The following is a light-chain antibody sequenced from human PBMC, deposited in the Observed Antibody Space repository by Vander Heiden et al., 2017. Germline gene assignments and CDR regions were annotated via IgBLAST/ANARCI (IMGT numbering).Light chain of an antibody. CDR1: SSNIGSNT. J-gene: IGLJ1*01. Sequence: QSVRTQPPSASGTPGQRVTISCSGSSSNIGSNTVNWYQQLPGTAPKLLIYTNNQRPSGVPDRFSGSKSGTSASLAISGLQSEDEADYYCAAWDDSLNAHYVFGTGTKVTVL. V-gene: IGLV1-44*01. CDR2: TNN. CDR3: AAWDDSLNAHYV.